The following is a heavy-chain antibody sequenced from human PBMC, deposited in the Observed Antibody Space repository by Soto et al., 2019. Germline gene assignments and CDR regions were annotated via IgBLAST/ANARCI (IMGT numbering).Heavy chain of an antibody. J-gene: IGHJ5*02. CDR2: ISFDGGNQ. Sequence: QVQMVQSGGGVVQPGRTPRLSCAASGFDFNTYGLHWVRQAPGKGLEWVAGISFDGGNQYYADSVKGRFTISRDKSNNTLYLQMNSLGAEVTATYYCAKDSSVTAAGSGGWFDPWGQGTLVIVSS. V-gene: IGHV3-30*18. CDR1: GFDFNTYG. CDR3: AKDSSVTAAGSGGWFDP. D-gene: IGHD6-13*01.